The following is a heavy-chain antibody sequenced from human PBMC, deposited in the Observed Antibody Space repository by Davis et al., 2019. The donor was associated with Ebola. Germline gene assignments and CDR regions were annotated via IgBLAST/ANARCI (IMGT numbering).Heavy chain of an antibody. CDR1: GFTFSSYA. J-gene: IGHJ3*02. Sequence: GGSLRLSCAASGFTFSSYAMTWARQAPGKGLEWVSAITSSGGSTYYADSVKGRFTISRDNSKNTLYLQMNGLRVEDTAIYYCAKDTSNIWFDMWGQGTMVTVSS. CDR3: AKDTSNIWFDM. CDR2: ITSSGGST. D-gene: IGHD1-26*01. V-gene: IGHV3-23*01.